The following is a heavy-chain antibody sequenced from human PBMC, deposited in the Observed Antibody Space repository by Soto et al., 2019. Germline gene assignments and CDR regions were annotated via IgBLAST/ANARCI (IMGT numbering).Heavy chain of an antibody. D-gene: IGHD1-26*01. CDR2: IDWDDDK. CDR3: ARIRYSGSYWGDFDY. CDR1: GFSLSTSGTC. V-gene: IGHV2-70*01. Sequence: SGPTLVNPTQTLTLTCTFSGFSLSTSGTCVSWIRQPPGKALEWLALIDWDDDKYYSTSLKTRLTISKDTSKNQVVLTMTNMDPVDTATYYCARIRYSGSYWGDFDYWGQGTLVTVSS. J-gene: IGHJ4*02.